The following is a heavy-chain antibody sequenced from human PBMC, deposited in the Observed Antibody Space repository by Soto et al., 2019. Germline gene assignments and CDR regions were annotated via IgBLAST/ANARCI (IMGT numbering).Heavy chain of an antibody. CDR3: ARVTPGNNLYYFSGLDF. CDR1: GFTFSTYA. CDR2: ISYEGSNT. D-gene: IGHD1-1*01. V-gene: IGHV3-30-3*01. Sequence: PGGSLRLSCAASGFTFSTYAMSWVRQVPGKGLQWVALISYEGSNTYYADSVRGRFTISRDNSKNTLYLQMNTLRPEDTGVYYCARVTPGNNLYYFSGLDFWGQGTSVTVSS. J-gene: IGHJ6*02.